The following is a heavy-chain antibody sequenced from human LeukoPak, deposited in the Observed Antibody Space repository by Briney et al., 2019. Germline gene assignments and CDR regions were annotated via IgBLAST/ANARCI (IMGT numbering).Heavy chain of an antibody. J-gene: IGHJ4*02. Sequence: ASVKVSCKAFAFSFISFGFNWVRQAPGRGREWMGWISGYNGDTKYAQKFQGRVTMTTDTSTSTAYMELRSLRSDDTAVYYCARGTWETAARPYSFDTWGQGTLVTVTS. V-gene: IGHV1-18*01. CDR3: ARGTWETAARPYSFDT. CDR1: AFSFISFG. CDR2: ISGYNGDT. D-gene: IGHD1-26*01.